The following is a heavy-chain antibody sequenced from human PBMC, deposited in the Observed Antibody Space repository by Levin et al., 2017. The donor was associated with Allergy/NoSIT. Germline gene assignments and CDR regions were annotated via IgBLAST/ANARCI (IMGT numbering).Heavy chain of an antibody. D-gene: IGHD4-23*01. Sequence: GGSLRLSCAASDFSVTGYDMNWVRQAPGKGLEWISYISTSGTTIFYADSVKGRFTISKDNAKNSLYLQLNSLRAEDTAVYYAARDMRWRVVTWGQGTLGTVSS. J-gene: IGHJ5*02. CDR3: ARDMRWRVVT. CDR1: DFSVTGYD. V-gene: IGHV3-48*03. CDR2: ISTSGTTI.